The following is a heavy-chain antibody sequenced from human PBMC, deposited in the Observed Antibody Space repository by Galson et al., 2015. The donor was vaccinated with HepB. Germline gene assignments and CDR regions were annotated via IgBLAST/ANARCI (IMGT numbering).Heavy chain of an antibody. J-gene: IGHJ4*02. CDR3: TKDGTYYYDSSGYYDY. V-gene: IGHV3-23*01. CDR1: GFTFSNSW. D-gene: IGHD3-22*01. Sequence: SLRLSCAASGFTFSNSWMGWVRQAPGKGLEWVSAISGSGGSTYYADSVKGRFTISRDNSKNTLYLQMNSLRAEDTAVYYCTKDGTYYYDSSGYYDYWGQGTLVTVSS. CDR2: ISGSGGST.